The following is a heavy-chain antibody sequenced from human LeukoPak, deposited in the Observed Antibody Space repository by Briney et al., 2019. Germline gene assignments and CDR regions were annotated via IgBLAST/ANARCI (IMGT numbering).Heavy chain of an antibody. D-gene: IGHD1-26*01. V-gene: IGHV3-30*04. Sequence: WGSLRLSCAASGFTLSSYAMHLVRQAPGKGLGWVAVISYDGSNEYYADSVKGRFTISRDNSKNTLYLQMNSLRAEDTAVYYCAREPSGYLDYWGQGTLVTVSS. CDR3: AREPSGYLDY. CDR1: GFTLSSYA. J-gene: IGHJ4*02. CDR2: ISYDGSNE.